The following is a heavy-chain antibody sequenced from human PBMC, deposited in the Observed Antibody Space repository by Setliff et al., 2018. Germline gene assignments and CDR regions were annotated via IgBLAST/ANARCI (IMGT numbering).Heavy chain of an antibody. CDR3: ARHHPPGIAVAGTLDY. J-gene: IGHJ4*02. D-gene: IGHD6-19*01. V-gene: IGHV5-51*01. Sequence: GESLTISCKGSGYSFTSYWIGWVRQMPGKGLEWMGIIYPGDSDTRYSSSFQGQVTISADKSISTAYLQWSSLKASDTAMYYCARHHPPGIAVAGTLDYWGQGTLVTVSS. CDR1: GYSFTSYW. CDR2: IYPGDSDT.